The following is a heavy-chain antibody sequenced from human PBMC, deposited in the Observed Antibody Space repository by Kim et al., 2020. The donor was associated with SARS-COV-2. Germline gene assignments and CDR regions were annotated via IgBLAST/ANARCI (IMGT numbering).Heavy chain of an antibody. CDR3: AKLRYFDWLSQYYFDY. V-gene: IGHV3-11*03. J-gene: IGHJ4*02. Sequence: VKGRFTISRDNAKNSLYLQMNSLRAEDTAVYYCAKLRYFDWLSQYYFDYWGQGTLVTVSS. D-gene: IGHD3-9*01.